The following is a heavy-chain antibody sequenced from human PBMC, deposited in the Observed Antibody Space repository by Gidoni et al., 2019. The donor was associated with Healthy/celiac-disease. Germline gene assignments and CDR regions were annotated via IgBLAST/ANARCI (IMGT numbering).Heavy chain of an antibody. J-gene: IGHJ4*02. D-gene: IGHD3-3*01. CDR2: ISSSGSTI. CDR1: GFTFSRYE. CDR3: ARASYDFWSGYPMYYFDY. V-gene: IGHV3-48*03. Sequence: EVQLVESGGGLVQPGGSLRLSCAASGFTFSRYEMNWVRQAPGKGLEWVSYISSSGSTIYYADSVKGRFTISRDNAKNSLYLQMNSLRAEDTAVYYCARASYDFWSGYPMYYFDYWGQGTLVTVSS.